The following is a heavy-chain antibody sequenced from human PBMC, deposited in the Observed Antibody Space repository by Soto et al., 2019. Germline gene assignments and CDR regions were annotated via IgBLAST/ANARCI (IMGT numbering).Heavy chain of an antibody. CDR3: ARSLPGTYGAFDL. V-gene: IGHV3-74*01. J-gene: IGHJ3*01. CDR1: EFTFRSYW. CDR2: ISGDGSST. Sequence: EVQLVDSGGGLVQPGGYLRLSCAASEFTFRSYWMHWVRQSPGKGLVWVSRISGDGSSTSYADSVRGRFTISRDNAKNTVYLQMDSLRAEDTAVYYCARSLPGTYGAFDLWGQGTMVTVSS. D-gene: IGHD1-7*01.